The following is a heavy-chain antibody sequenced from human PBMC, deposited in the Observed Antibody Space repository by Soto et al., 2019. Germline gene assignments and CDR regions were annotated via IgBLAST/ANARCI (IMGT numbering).Heavy chain of an antibody. J-gene: IGHJ4*02. D-gene: IGHD1-7*01. CDR2: MNPNHGNT. Sequence: ASVKVSCMASGCTFPSYDINWVRQAPGPGLEGMGWMNPNHGNTGYAQKLQGRVTMTMDTSISTAYMQPSSLRSDGTADYYFSRGASYWYYEVHWGQGTLVTVSS. V-gene: IGHV1-8*01. CDR3: SRGASYWYYEVH. CDR1: GCTFPSYD.